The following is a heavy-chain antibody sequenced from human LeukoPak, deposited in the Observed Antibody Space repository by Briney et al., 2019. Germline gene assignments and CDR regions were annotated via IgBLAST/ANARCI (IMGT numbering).Heavy chain of an antibody. CDR1: GFTFSSYS. Sequence: GGSLRLSCAASGFTFSSYSMNWVRQAPGKGLEWVANIKQDGSERYYVDSVKGRFTISRDTSNKTAYLEMNSLRVDDTAVYYCARDVISRQMITLGLGFWGQGTLVTVSS. CDR3: ARDVISRQMITLGLGF. D-gene: IGHD1-20*01. J-gene: IGHJ4*02. V-gene: IGHV3-7*01. CDR2: IKQDGSER.